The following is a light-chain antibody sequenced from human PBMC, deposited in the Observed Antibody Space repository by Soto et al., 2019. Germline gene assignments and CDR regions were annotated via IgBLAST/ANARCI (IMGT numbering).Light chain of an antibody. CDR3: MQALQTPRT. V-gene: IGKV2-28*01. CDR1: QSLLYRNGYHY. Sequence: DIVMTQSPLSLSVTPGEPASISCRSSQSLLYRNGYHYLDWYLQKPGQSPQLLISLGSSRASGVPDRFSGSGSGTDFTLKISRVEAEDVGVYFCMQALQTPRTFGQGTKVEI. CDR2: LGS. J-gene: IGKJ1*01.